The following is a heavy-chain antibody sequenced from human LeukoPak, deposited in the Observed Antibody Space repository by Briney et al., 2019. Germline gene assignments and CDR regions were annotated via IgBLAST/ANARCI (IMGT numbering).Heavy chain of an antibody. Sequence: SVKVSCKASGDTFSSYAISWVRQAPGQGLEWMGGIIPIFGTANYAQKFQGRVTITADKSTSTAYMELSSLRSEDTAVYYCARDNSVEDTAWWFDPWGQGTLVTVSS. CDR1: GDTFSSYA. D-gene: IGHD4-23*01. J-gene: IGHJ5*02. CDR2: IIPIFGTA. CDR3: ARDNSVEDTAWWFDP. V-gene: IGHV1-69*06.